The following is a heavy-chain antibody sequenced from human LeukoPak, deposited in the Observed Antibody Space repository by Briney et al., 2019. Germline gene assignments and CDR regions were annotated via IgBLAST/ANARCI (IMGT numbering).Heavy chain of an antibody. J-gene: IGHJ4*02. V-gene: IGHV4-34*01. CDR2: INHSGST. CDR1: GGSFSGYY. D-gene: IGHD3-9*01. CDR3: ARQGVNYDILTGQKYYFDY. Sequence: SETLSLTCAVYGGSFSGYYWSWIRQPPGKGLEWIGEINHSGSTNYNPSLKSRVTISVDTSKNQFSLKLSSVTAADTAVYYCARQGVNYDILTGQKYYFDYWGQGTLVTVSS.